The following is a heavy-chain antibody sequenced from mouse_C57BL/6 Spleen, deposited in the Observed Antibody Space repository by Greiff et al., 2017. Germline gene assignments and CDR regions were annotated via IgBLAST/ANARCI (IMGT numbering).Heavy chain of an antibody. CDR2: ISDGGSYT. J-gene: IGHJ2*01. CDR1: GFTFSSYA. Sequence: EVKVVESGGGLVKPGGSRKLSCAASGFTFSSYAMSWVRQTPEKRLEWVATISDGGSYTYYPDNVKGRFTISRDNAKNNLYLQMSHLKSEDTAMYYCARDYYGTFDYWGQGTTLTVSS. CDR3: ARDYYGTFDY. D-gene: IGHD1-1*01. V-gene: IGHV5-4*01.